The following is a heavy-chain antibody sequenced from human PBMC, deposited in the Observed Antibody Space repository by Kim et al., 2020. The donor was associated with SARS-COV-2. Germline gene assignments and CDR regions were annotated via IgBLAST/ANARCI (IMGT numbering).Heavy chain of an antibody. CDR1: GYTFTSYG. D-gene: IGHD6-13*01. J-gene: IGHJ6*02. CDR3: ARDCIAAAYYYYGMDV. Sequence: ASVKVSCKASGYTFTSYGISWVRQAPGQGLEWMGWISAYNGNTNYAQKLQGRVTMTTDTSTSTAYMELRSLRSDDTAVYYCARDCIAAAYYYYGMDVWGQGTTVTVSS. V-gene: IGHV1-18*01. CDR2: ISAYNGNT.